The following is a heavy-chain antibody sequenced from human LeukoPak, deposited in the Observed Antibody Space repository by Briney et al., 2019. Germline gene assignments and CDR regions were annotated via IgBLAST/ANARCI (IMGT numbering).Heavy chain of an antibody. Sequence: ASETLSLTCTVSGGSISSYYWSRIRQPPGKGLEWIGYIYYSGSTNYNPSLKSRVTISVDTSKNQFSLKLSSVTAADTAVYYCARVRTIVGAIDYWGQGTLVTVSS. CDR2: IYYSGST. J-gene: IGHJ4*02. CDR3: ARVRTIVGAIDY. D-gene: IGHD1-26*01. CDR1: GGSISSYY. V-gene: IGHV4-59*01.